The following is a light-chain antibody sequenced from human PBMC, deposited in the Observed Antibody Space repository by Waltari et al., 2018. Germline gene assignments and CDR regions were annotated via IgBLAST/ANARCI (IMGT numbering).Light chain of an antibody. V-gene: IGLV3-10*01. J-gene: IGLJ3*02. CDR1: ALPKKY. Sequence: SYELTQPPSVSVSPGQMARITCSGDALPKKYAYWYQKKSGQAPVLVIYEDSKRPSGIPERFSGSSSGTMATLTISGAQVEDEADSYGYSTDSSGKHGVFCGGTKLTVL. CDR3: YSTDSSGKHGV. CDR2: EDS.